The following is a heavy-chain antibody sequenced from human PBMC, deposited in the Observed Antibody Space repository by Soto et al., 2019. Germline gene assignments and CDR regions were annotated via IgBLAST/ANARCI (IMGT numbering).Heavy chain of an antibody. CDR1: GFTFSIYW. CDR2: INPDGTTT. Sequence: GGSLRLSCAASGFTFSIYWMHWVRQAPGKGLVWVSLINPDGTTTNYADSVKGRFTISRDDAKNTVYLQMNSLRVEDTAVYYCARDLKGSPDSWGQGTLVTVSS. CDR3: ARDLKGSPDS. D-gene: IGHD1-26*01. V-gene: IGHV3-74*01. J-gene: IGHJ4*02.